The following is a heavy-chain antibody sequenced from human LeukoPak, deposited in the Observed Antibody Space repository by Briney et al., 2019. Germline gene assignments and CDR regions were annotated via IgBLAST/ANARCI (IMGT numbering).Heavy chain of an antibody. Sequence: ASVKVSCKASGYTFTSYAMNWVRQAPGQGLEWMGWINTNTGNPTYAQGFTGRFVFSLDTSVSTAYLQISSLKAEDTAVYYCARDESGRDFWSGYYSLPYYYYGMDVWGQGTTVTVSS. D-gene: IGHD3-3*01. CDR1: GYTFTSYA. V-gene: IGHV7-4-1*02. CDR2: INTNTGNP. CDR3: ARDESGRDFWSGYYSLPYYYYGMDV. J-gene: IGHJ6*02.